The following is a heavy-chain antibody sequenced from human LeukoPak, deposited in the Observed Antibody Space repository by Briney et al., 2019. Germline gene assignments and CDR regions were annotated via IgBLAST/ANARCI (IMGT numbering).Heavy chain of an antibody. Sequence: GGSLILSCAASGFTFSSYAMSWVRQAPGKGLEWVSAISGSGGSTYYADSVKGRFTISRDNSKNTLYLQMNSLRAEDTAVYYCAKEGDIVVVVAHNWYFDLWGRGTLVTVSS. D-gene: IGHD2-15*01. CDR3: AKEGDIVVVVAHNWYFDL. V-gene: IGHV3-23*01. CDR2: ISGSGGST. J-gene: IGHJ2*01. CDR1: GFTFSSYA.